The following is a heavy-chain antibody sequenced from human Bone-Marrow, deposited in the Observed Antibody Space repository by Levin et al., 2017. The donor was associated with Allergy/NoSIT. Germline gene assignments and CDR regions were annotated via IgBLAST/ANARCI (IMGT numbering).Heavy chain of an antibody. Sequence: GESLKISCASSGFTFSDYYLSWIRQAPGKGLEWVSYISSSGVNIYNADSVKGRFTISRDNAKNSLYLQLNSLRAEDTAVYYCAGVRGRYCSGGTCSGFDYWGQGTLVTVSS. D-gene: IGHD2-15*01. CDR2: ISSSGVNI. CDR1: GFTFSDYY. J-gene: IGHJ4*02. CDR3: AGVRGRYCSGGTCSGFDY. V-gene: IGHV3-11*01.